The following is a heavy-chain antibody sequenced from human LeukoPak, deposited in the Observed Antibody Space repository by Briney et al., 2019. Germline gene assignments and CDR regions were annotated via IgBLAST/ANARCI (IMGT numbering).Heavy chain of an antibody. J-gene: IGHJ6*03. CDR2: INPNSGGT. CDR1: GYTFTGYY. V-gene: IGHV1-2*02. D-gene: IGHD4/OR15-4a*01. CDR3: ARVPIALTYYYYYYMDV. Sequence: GASVKVSCKASGYTFTGYYMHWVRQAPGQGLEWMGWINPNSGGTNYAQKFQGRVTMTRDTSISTAYMELSRLRSDDTAVYYCARVPIALTYYYYYYMDVWGKGTTVTISS.